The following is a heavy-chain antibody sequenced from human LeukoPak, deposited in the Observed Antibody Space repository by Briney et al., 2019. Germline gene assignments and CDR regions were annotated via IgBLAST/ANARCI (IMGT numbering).Heavy chain of an antibody. CDR2: ISYDGSNK. CDR1: GFTFSSYA. J-gene: IGHJ6*04. CDR3: ARDRRTMVRGVINYYYYYGMDV. D-gene: IGHD3-10*01. Sequence: GGSLRLSCAASGFTFSSYAMHWVRQAPGKGLEWVAVISYDGSNKYYADSVKGRFTISRENSKITLYLQMNSLRADDTAVYYCARDRRTMVRGVINYYYYYGMDVWGKGTTVTVSS. V-gene: IGHV3-30*04.